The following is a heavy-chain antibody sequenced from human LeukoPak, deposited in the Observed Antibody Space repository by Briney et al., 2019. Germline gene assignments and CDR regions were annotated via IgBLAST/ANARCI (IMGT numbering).Heavy chain of an antibody. CDR3: AKDIYYDSSGYRGYFDY. J-gene: IGHJ4*02. V-gene: IGHV3-30*18. CDR1: GFIFSGYA. Sequence: GGSLRLSCAASGFIFSGYAMHWVRQAPGKGLEWVAVMSYDGSNKYYVDSVKGRFTVSRDNSKNTLYLQMNSLRAEDTAVYYCAKDIYYDSSGYRGYFDYWGQGTLVTVSS. D-gene: IGHD3-22*01. CDR2: MSYDGSNK.